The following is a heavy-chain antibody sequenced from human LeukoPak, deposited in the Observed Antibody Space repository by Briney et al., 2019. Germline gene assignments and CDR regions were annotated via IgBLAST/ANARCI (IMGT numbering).Heavy chain of an antibody. Sequence: GGSLRLSCAASGFTFSSYGMHWVRQAPGKEPEWVAFIRYDGSNKYYADSVKGRFTISRDNPKNTLYLQMNSLRAEDTAVYYCAKDFDFGVVIYYMDVWGKGTTVTVSS. J-gene: IGHJ6*03. CDR2: IRYDGSNK. CDR3: AKDFDFGVVIYYMDV. D-gene: IGHD3-3*01. V-gene: IGHV3-30*02. CDR1: GFTFSSYG.